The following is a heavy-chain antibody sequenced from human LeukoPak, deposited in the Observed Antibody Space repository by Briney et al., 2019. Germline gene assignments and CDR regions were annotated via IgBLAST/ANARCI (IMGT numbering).Heavy chain of an antibody. D-gene: IGHD3-22*01. CDR1: RFTFDDHT. CDR2: ISWDGGST. CDR3: AKAAGYYDSSGYYGD. J-gene: IGHJ4*02. V-gene: IGHV3-43*01. Sequence: PGGSLRLSCAASRFTFDDHTMHWVRQAPGKGLEWVSLISWDGGSTYYADSVKGRFTISRDNSKNSLYLQMNSLRTEDTALYYCAKAAGYYDSSGYYGDWGQGTLVTVPS.